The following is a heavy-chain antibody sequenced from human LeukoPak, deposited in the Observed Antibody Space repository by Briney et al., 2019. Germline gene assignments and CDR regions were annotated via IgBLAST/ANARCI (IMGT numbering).Heavy chain of an antibody. Sequence: SETLSLTCAVYGGSFSGYYWSWIRQPPGKGLEWIGVINHSGSTNYNPSLKSRVTISVDTSKNQFSLKLSSVTAADTAVYYCARSYGSTSWFDPWGQGTLVTVSS. CDR2: INHSGST. CDR3: ARSYGSTSWFDP. CDR1: GGSFSGYY. V-gene: IGHV4-34*01. D-gene: IGHD2-2*01. J-gene: IGHJ5*02.